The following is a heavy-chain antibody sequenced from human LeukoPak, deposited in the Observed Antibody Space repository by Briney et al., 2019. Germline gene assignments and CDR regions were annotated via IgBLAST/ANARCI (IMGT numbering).Heavy chain of an antibody. D-gene: IGHD2-21*02. CDR2: ISYDGNYK. CDR3: ARQSSDYYFDY. J-gene: IGHJ4*02. CDR1: GGTFSSYA. Sequence: SCKASGGTFSSYAMHWVRQAPGKGLEWVAIISYDGNYKYYADSVKGRFTISRDNSKNTLYLQMNSLRPEDTTVYYCARQSSDYYFDYWGQGTLVTVSS. V-gene: IGHV3-30-3*01.